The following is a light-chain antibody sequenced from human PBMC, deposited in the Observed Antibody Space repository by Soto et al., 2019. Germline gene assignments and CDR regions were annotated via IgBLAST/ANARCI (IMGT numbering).Light chain of an antibody. Sequence: IVLTQSPGTLSVSPGERATLSCRASQSVSSNYLAWYQQKPGQAPRLLIYGASNRATGIPDRFSGSGSGTDFTLTISRLEPEDFAVYYCQQYGSSGTFGQGTKVDIK. V-gene: IGKV3-20*01. CDR1: QSVSSNY. CDR2: GAS. CDR3: QQYGSSGT. J-gene: IGKJ1*01.